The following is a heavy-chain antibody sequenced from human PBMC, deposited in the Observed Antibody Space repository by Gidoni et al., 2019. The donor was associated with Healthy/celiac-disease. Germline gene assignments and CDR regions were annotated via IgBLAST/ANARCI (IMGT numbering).Heavy chain of an antibody. D-gene: IGHD3-10*01. CDR2: IWYDGSNK. Sequence: QVQLVASGGGVVQPGRSLRLSCAASGFTFSSYGMHWVRQAPGKGLEGVAVIWYDGSNKYYADSVKGRFTISRDNSKNTLYLQMNSLRAEDTAVYYCARDFGGAGQSDYWGQGTLVTVSS. CDR1: GFTFSSYG. CDR3: ARDFGGAGQSDY. J-gene: IGHJ4*02. V-gene: IGHV3-33*01.